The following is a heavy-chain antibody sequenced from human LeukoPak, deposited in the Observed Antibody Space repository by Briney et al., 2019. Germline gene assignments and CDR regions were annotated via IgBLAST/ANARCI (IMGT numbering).Heavy chain of an antibody. D-gene: IGHD6-13*01. J-gene: IGHJ4*02. CDR3: ARGGVAAGFDY. CDR2: INSDGSST. V-gene: IGHV3-74*01. Sequence: GGSLRLSCAASGFTFSSYWMHWVRQAPGKGLVWVSRINSDGSSTSYADSVKGRFTISRDNAKNTLYLQMNSLRAEDTAVYYCARGGVAAGFDYWGQGTLVTVSS. CDR1: GFTFSSYW.